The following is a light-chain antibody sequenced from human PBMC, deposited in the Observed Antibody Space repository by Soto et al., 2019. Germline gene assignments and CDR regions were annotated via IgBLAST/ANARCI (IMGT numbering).Light chain of an antibody. V-gene: IGKV3-11*01. CDR1: QSVSSY. CDR2: DAS. J-gene: IGKJ1*01. Sequence: EIVLTQSPATLSLSPGERATLSCRASQSVSSYLAWYQQKPGQAPRLLIYDASNRATGIPARLSGSGSGTEFTLTISSIEPEDSAVYYCQQRSNWPSFGQGTKVDIK. CDR3: QQRSNWPS.